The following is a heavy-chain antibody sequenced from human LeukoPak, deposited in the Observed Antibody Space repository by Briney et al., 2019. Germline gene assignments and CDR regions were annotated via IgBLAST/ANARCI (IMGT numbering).Heavy chain of an antibody. D-gene: IGHD3-3*01. CDR3: ASQRITIFGVEEPYYH. CDR1: GFTFSSYS. Sequence: GGSLRLSCAASGFTFSSYSMNWVRQAPGKGLEWVSYISSSSSTIYYADSVKGRFTISRDNAKNSLYLQMNSLRDEDTAVYYCASQRITIFGVEEPYYHWGQGTLVTVSS. CDR2: ISSSSSTI. J-gene: IGHJ5*02. V-gene: IGHV3-48*02.